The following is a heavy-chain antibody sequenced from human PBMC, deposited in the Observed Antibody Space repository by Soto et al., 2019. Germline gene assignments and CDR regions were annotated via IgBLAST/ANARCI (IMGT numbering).Heavy chain of an antibody. CDR1: GYTFTSYY. Sequence: GAPVKVSCKASGYTFTSYYIHWVRQAPGQGLEWMGIINPSGGNTKYSQKFQGRVTFTRDTSANTAYMELSSLMSEDTAVYYCARPKDYDDCLDLWGQGTLVTVSS. D-gene: IGHD3-22*01. CDR3: ARPKDYDDCLDL. V-gene: IGHV1-46*01. J-gene: IGHJ4*02. CDR2: INPSGGNT.